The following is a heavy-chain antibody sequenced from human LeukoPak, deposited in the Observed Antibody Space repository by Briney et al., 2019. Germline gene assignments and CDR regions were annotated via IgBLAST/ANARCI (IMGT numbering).Heavy chain of an antibody. J-gene: IGHJ1*01. CDR1: GFTFSNYW. CDR2: INSNGSST. Sequence: PGASLRLSSAASGFTFSNYWMHLVRPAPGKGLVLVSSINSNGSSTSYADSVKGRFTISRDNAKNTLYLQMNSLRVEDTAVYYCARGLGNTEFQHWGQGTLVTVSS. V-gene: IGHV3-74*01. D-gene: IGHD7-27*01. CDR3: ARGLGNTEFQH.